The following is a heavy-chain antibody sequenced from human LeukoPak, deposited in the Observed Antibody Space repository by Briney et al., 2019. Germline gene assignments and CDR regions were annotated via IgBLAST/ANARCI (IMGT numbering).Heavy chain of an antibody. D-gene: IGHD2-15*01. V-gene: IGHV1-18*01. J-gene: IGHJ6*03. CDR1: GYTFTSYG. Sequence: GASVKVSCKASGYTFTSYGISWVRQAPGQGLEWMGWISAYNGNTNYAQKLQGRVTMTTDTSTSTAYMELRSLRSDDTAVYYCAREIRDRGLYYYYYMDVWGKGTTVTVSS. CDR2: ISAYNGNT. CDR3: AREIRDRGLYYYYYMDV.